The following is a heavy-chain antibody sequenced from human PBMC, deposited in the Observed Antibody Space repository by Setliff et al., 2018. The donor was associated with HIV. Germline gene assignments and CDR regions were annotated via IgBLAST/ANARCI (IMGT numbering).Heavy chain of an antibody. CDR3: ARGRRVVPAAESNWFDP. D-gene: IGHD2-2*01. J-gene: IGHJ5*02. Sequence: GASVKVSCKASGYTFTNYGVTWVRQAPGQGLEWMGRIIPIFGTADYAQKFQGRVTLTADELTGTAYMDLTNLRPEDTAVYYCARGRRVVPAAESNWFDPWGQGTLVTVSS. CDR1: GYTFTNYG. V-gene: IGHV1-69*13. CDR2: IIPIFGTA.